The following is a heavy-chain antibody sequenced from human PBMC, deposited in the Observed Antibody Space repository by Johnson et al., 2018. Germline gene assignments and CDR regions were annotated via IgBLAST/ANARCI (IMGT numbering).Heavy chain of an antibody. CDR1: GFSFSGYS. CDR2: ISSSGSTI. CDR3: ARAIPGYSMGWHPIRYYYYYYMDG. D-gene: IGHD6-19*01. V-gene: IGHV3-21*01. J-gene: IGHJ6*03. Sequence: VQLVQSGGGLAKPGGSLRLSCAASGFSFSGYSMNWVRQAPGKGLEWVSSISSSGSTIYYADSVKGRFTISRDNAKNSLYLQLNSLRAEDTAVYYCARAIPGYSMGWHPIRYYYYYYMDGWGKGTTVTVSS.